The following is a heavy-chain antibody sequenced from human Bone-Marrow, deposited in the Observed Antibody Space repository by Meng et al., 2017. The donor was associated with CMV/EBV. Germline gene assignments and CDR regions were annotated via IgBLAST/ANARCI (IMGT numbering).Heavy chain of an antibody. CDR1: GYTFTDYF. Sequence: ASVQVSCKASGYTFTDYFIHWVRQAPGQGLEWMGWINPNTGVTNYAQKFQGRVTMTRDTSISTAYMELSRLRSDDTAVYFCARGGTNYYYYDVDVWGQGTMVTVSS. V-gene: IGHV1-2*02. CDR2: INPNTGVT. J-gene: IGHJ6*01. CDR3: ARGGTNYYYYDVDV.